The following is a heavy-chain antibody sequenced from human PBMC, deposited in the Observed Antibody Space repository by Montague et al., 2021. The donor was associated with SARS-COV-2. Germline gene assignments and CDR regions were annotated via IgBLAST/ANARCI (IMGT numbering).Heavy chain of an antibody. J-gene: IGHJ4*02. Sequence: SETLSLTCTVSGGSISSSSYYWGWIRQPPGKGLEWIGSIYYSGSTYYNPSLKNRVTISVDTSKNQFSLKLSSVTAADTAVYYCARHRKTRIAMIVVVIGYFDYWGQGTLVTVSS. D-gene: IGHD3-22*01. CDR2: IYYSGST. CDR1: GGSISSSSYY. CDR3: ARHRKTRIAMIVVVIGYFDY. V-gene: IGHV4-39*01.